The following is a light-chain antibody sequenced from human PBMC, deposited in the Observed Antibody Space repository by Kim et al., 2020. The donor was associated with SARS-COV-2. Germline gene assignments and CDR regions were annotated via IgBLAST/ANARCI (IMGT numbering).Light chain of an antibody. CDR1: NIGRKS. V-gene: IGLV3-21*04. Sequence: PGKKDRVTCGGNNIGRKSVRWYQEKPGQAPVLVIYYDSDRPSGIPERFSGSNSGNTATLTISRVEAGDEADYYCQVWDSSSDHLVVFGGGTQLTVL. CDR2: YDS. J-gene: IGLJ2*01. CDR3: QVWDSSSDHLVV.